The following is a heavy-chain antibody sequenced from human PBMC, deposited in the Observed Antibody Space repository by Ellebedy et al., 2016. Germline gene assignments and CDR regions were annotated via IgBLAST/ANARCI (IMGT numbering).Heavy chain of an antibody. Sequence: ASVKVSCKASGDTFSTHAINWVRQAPRQGLEWMGGIIPTFGAANYAQKFKGRVTISADESTNTVDIELNNLTSDDTAIYFCARVSAVTGSMLSWFDPWGQGTPVTVSS. D-gene: IGHD2-21*02. J-gene: IGHJ5*01. CDR1: GDTFSTHA. CDR2: IIPTFGAA. V-gene: IGHV1-69*13. CDR3: ARVSAVTGSMLSWFDP.